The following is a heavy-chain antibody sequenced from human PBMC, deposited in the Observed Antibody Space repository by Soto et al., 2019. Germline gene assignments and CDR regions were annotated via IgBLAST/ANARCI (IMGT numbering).Heavy chain of an antibody. J-gene: IGHJ4*02. V-gene: IGHV3-23*01. CDR1: GFTFSSYA. D-gene: IGHD3-16*01. CDR3: ARRGGALGY. Sequence: EVQLMESGGGLVQPGGSLRLSCAASGFTFSSYAMSWVRQAPGQGLEWVSVITGSGSTTYHADSVKGRFTISRDNSKNTLYLQMNGLRAEDTAVYYCARRGGALGYWGQGTLVTVSS. CDR2: ITGSGSTT.